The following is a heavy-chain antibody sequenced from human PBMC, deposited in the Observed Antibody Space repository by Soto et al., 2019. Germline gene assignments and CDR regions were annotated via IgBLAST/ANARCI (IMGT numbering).Heavy chain of an antibody. CDR2: INHSGST. CDR3: ALYQLARLFDP. CDR1: GGSFSGDY. Sequence: SETLSLTCAVYGGSFSGDYWSWIRQPPGKGLEWIGEINHSGSTNYNPSLKSRVTISVDTSKNQFSLKLSSVTAADTAVYYCALYQLARLFDPWGQGTLVTVSS. J-gene: IGHJ5*02. D-gene: IGHD2-2*01. V-gene: IGHV4-34*01.